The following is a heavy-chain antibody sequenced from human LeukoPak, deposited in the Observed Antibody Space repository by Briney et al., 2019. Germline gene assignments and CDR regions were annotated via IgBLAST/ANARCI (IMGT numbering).Heavy chain of an antibody. CDR3: ARDGWELGAAFDI. V-gene: IGHV1-2*02. CDR1: GYRFIDYF. D-gene: IGHD1-26*01. CDR2: INPNSGGT. J-gene: IGHJ3*02. Sequence: ASVKVSCKASGYRFIDYFIHWVRQAPGQGLEWMGWINPNSGGTNYAQKFQGRVTMTRDTSISTAYMELSRLRSDDTAVYYCARDGWELGAAFDIWGQGTMVTVSS.